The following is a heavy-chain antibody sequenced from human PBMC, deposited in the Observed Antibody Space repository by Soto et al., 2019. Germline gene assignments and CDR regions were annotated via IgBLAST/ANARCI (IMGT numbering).Heavy chain of an antibody. CDR3: ARLTGIFGVAPYYFDY. CDR1: GGSISSYY. J-gene: IGHJ4*02. Sequence: SETLSLTCTVSGGSISSYYWSWIRQPPGKGLEWIGYIYYSGSTNYNPSLKSRVTISVDTSKNQFSLKLSSVTAADTAVYYCARLTGIFGVAPYYFDYWGQGTLVTVSS. V-gene: IGHV4-59*08. CDR2: IYYSGST. D-gene: IGHD3-3*01.